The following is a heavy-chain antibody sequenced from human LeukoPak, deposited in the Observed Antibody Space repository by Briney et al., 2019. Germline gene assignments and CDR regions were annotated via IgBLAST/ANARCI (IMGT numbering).Heavy chain of an antibody. V-gene: IGHV1-2*04. Sequence: GASVKVSCKASGYTFTGYYMHWVRQAPGQGLEWMGWINPNSGGTNYAQKFQGWVTMTRDTSISTAYMELSRLRSDDTAVYYCARGLYYYGSGSYQIDYWGQGTLVTVSS. D-gene: IGHD3-10*01. CDR2: INPNSGGT. CDR1: GYTFTGYY. CDR3: ARGLYYYGSGSYQIDY. J-gene: IGHJ4*02.